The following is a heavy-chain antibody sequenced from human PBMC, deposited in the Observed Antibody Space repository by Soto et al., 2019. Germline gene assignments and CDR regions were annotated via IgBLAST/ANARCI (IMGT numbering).Heavy chain of an antibody. J-gene: IGHJ4*02. V-gene: IGHV1-3*01. CDR3: ARKDYYGSGIYYFDY. CDR1: GYTFNKYP. Sequence: ASVKVSCKASGYTFNKYPMHWVRPAPGQGLEWMGWINAANGDTGYSQKFQGRVTLTRDTSASTAYMELSSLRSEDTAVYYCARKDYYGSGIYYFDYWGQGTLVTVSS. D-gene: IGHD3-10*01. CDR2: INAANGDT.